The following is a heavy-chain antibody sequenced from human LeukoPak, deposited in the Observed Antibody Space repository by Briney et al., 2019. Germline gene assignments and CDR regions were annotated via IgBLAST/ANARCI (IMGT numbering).Heavy chain of an antibody. CDR3: AREGRQDYVYFDC. J-gene: IGHJ4*02. CDR1: GDSISSYY. Sequence: PSETLSLTCTVSGDSISSYYWSWIRQPPGKGLEWMGYINYSGNTNYNPSLKSRVTISVDTSNNQFSLRLTSVTAADTAVYYCAREGRQDYVYFDCWGQGTLVTVSS. V-gene: IGHV4-59*01. D-gene: IGHD4-17*01. CDR2: INYSGNT.